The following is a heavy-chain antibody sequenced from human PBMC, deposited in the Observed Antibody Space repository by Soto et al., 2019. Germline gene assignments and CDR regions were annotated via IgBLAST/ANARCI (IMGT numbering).Heavy chain of an antibody. CDR3: ARDRRFLEWLDY. CDR1: GFTFTSYG. V-gene: IGHV3-33*01. Sequence: QMHLVESGGGVVQPGRSLTLSCVASGFTFTSYGIHWVRQAPGKGLEWVAVIWYDGSNKYYGDSVKGRFSISRDNSNNTVYLQMNSLSAEDTAVYYCARDRRFLEWLDYWGQGTLVDVSS. D-gene: IGHD3-3*01. J-gene: IGHJ4*02. CDR2: IWYDGSNK.